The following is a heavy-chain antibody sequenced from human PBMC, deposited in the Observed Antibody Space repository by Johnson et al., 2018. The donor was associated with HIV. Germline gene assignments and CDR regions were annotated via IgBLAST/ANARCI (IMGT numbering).Heavy chain of an antibody. J-gene: IGHJ3*02. CDR3: AKGSGYYAAFDI. Sequence: QVQLVESGGGVVQPGRSLRLSCAASGFTFSSYAMHWVRQAPGKGLEWVAVISSDGSTTYYADSVKGRFTISRDNSKNTLSLLMNGLRPEDTAVYYCAKGSGYYAAFDIWGQGTMVTVSS. D-gene: IGHD3-22*01. CDR1: GFTFSSYA. CDR2: ISSDGSTT. V-gene: IGHV3-30*04.